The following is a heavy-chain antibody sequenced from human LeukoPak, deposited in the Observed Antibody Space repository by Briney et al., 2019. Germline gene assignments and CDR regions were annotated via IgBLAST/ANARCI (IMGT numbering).Heavy chain of an antibody. V-gene: IGHV1-2*02. CDR1: GYTFTGYY. J-gene: IGHJ6*03. CDR3: ARDGVYYDFRGTMGV. Sequence: ASVKVSCKASGYTFTGYYMHWVRQAPGQGLEWMGWINPNSGGTNYAQKFQGRVTMTRDTSISTAYMELSRLRSDDTAVYYCARDGVYYDFRGTMGVWGKGTTVTVSS. D-gene: IGHD3-3*01. CDR2: INPNSGGT.